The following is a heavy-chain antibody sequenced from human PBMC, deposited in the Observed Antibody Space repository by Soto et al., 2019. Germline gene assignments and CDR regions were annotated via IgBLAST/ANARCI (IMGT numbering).Heavy chain of an antibody. CDR3: ARDPQLSYDGNGYSFDY. CDR2: FNPTGGSS. Sequence: ASVKVSCKASGYTFTNYFMHWVRQAPGQGLEWLGVFNPTGGSSYYAQNFQGRVTLTGDTSTSTVYMELSGLRFEDTAVYYCARDPQLSYDGNGYSFDYRGQGTLVTVSS. D-gene: IGHD3-22*01. J-gene: IGHJ4*02. V-gene: IGHV1-46*01. CDR1: GYTFTNYF.